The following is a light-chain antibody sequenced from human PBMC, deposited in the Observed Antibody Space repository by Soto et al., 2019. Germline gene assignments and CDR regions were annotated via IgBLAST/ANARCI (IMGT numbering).Light chain of an antibody. CDR2: GAS. V-gene: IGKV3-15*01. CDR3: QQYKNWPPYT. Sequence: EVVMTQSPATLSVSPGERATLSCRASQSVSSNLAWYQQKPGQAPRLLIYGASTRATGIPARFSGSGSGTEFTLTINSLQSKDFAVYYCQQYKNWPPYTFGQGTKLEIK. CDR1: QSVSSN. J-gene: IGKJ2*01.